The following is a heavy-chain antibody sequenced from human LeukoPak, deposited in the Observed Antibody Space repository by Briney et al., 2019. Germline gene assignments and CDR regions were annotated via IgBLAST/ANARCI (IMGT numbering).Heavy chain of an antibody. D-gene: IGHD6-19*01. V-gene: IGHV1-69*05. CDR1: GGTFSSYA. CDR3: ARLMTTYSSGHDP. CDR2: IIPIFGTA. Sequence: SVKVSCKXSGGTFSSYAISWVQQAPGQGLEWMGRIIPIFGTANYAQKFQGRVTITTDESTSRAYMELSSLRSEDTAVYYCARLMTTYSSGHDPWGQGTLVTVSS. J-gene: IGHJ5*02.